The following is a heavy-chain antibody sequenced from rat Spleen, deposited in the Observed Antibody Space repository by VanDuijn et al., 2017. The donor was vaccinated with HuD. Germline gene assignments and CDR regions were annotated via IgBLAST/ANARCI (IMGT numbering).Heavy chain of an antibody. J-gene: IGHJ2*01. CDR2: ITNTGGST. CDR1: GFTFKNYW. V-gene: IGHV5-31*01. Sequence: EVQLVESDGGLVQPGRSLKLSCVASGFTFKNYWMTWIRQAPGKGLEWVGAITNTGGSTYYPDSVRDRFTISRDIAKSTLYLQMNSLRSEDTATYYCTRGTYYRHWGQGVMVTVSS. CDR3: TRGTYYRH. D-gene: IGHD1-12*01.